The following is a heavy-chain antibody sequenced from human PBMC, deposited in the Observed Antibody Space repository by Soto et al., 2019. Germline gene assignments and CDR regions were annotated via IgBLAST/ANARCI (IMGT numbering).Heavy chain of an antibody. CDR1: GGSISSGGYY. CDR3: ARSLGYCSGGSCYEDVAYGMDV. Sequence: QVQLQESGPGLVKPSQTLSLTSTVSGGSISSGGYYWSWIRQHPGKGLEWIGYIYYSGSTYYNPSLKSRVTISVDTSKNQFSLKLSSVTAADTAVYYCARSLGYCSGGSCYEDVAYGMDVWGQGTTVTVSS. V-gene: IGHV4-31*03. CDR2: IYYSGST. D-gene: IGHD2-15*01. J-gene: IGHJ6*02.